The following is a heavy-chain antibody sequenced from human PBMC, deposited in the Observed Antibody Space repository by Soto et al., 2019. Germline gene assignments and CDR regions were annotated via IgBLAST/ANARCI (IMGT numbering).Heavy chain of an antibody. J-gene: IGHJ3*01. D-gene: IGHD1-1*01. V-gene: IGHV3-30*03. CDR2: ISSDGRSE. CDR1: GFMFRVYG. CDR3: ATGPTPAFAF. Sequence: PGGSLRLSCAASGFMFRVYGMHWVRQAPGKGPEWVAVISSDGRSEFYADPVKGRFTISRDNPKSTVFLQMNSLRPEDTAIYYCATGPTPAFAFWGRGTMVTVSS.